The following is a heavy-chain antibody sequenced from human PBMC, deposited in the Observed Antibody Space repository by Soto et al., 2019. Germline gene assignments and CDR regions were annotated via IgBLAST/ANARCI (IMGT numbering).Heavy chain of an antibody. Sequence: GASVKVSCKASGYTFTGYYMHWVRQAPGQGLEWMGWINPNSGGTNYAQKFQGWVTMTRDTSISTAYMELSRLRSDDTAVYYYARDQGDYSIAHYYYYGMDVWGQGTTVTVSS. V-gene: IGHV1-2*04. J-gene: IGHJ6*02. CDR2: INPNSGGT. D-gene: IGHD4-4*01. CDR1: GYTFTGYY. CDR3: ARDQGDYSIAHYYYYGMDV.